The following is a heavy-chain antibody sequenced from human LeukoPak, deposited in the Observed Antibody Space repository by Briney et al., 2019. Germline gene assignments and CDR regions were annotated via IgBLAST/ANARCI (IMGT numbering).Heavy chain of an antibody. Sequence: GGSLRLSCAASGFILSSYWMSWARHAPGKGLEWVANIKQDGSKKYYVDSVKARFTISRDNSKNSLYLQLNSRRAEHTAVYLCARGSPRRKDWFAPWGEGTLVTASS. CDR3: ARGSPRRKDWFAP. CDR1: GFILSSYW. V-gene: IGHV3-7*05. J-gene: IGHJ5*02. D-gene: IGHD1-14*01. CDR2: IKQDGSKK.